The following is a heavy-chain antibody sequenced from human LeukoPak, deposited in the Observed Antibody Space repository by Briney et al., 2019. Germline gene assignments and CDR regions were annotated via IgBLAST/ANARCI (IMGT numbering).Heavy chain of an antibody. V-gene: IGHV3-30-3*02. D-gene: IGHD3-16*01. CDR3: AKCLYASQHMITFGGPHWFDP. Sequence: GGSLRLSCEASGFFFSSYCMHWVRQAPGKGLEWLAVISGDGTNKYYAESVKGRFTISRDNSKNTLYLQMNSLRAEDTAVYYCAKCLYASQHMITFGGPHWFDPWGQGTLVTVSS. CDR2: ISGDGTNK. J-gene: IGHJ5*02. CDR1: GFFFSSYC.